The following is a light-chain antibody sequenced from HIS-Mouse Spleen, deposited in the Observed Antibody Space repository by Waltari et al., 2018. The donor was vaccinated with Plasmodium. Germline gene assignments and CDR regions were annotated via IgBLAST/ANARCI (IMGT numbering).Light chain of an antibody. CDR1: QSVSSSY. V-gene: IGKV3-20*01. Sequence: IVLTQSPGTLSLSPGERATLSCRASQSVSSSYLAWYQQKPGQAPRLLIYGASRRATGIPDRFSGSGSGTDFTLTISRLEPEDFAVYYCQQYGSSSWTFGQGTKVEIK. J-gene: IGKJ1*01. CDR3: QQYGSSSWT. CDR2: GAS.